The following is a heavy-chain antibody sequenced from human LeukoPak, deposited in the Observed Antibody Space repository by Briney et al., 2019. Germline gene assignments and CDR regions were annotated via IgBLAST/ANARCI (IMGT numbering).Heavy chain of an antibody. CDR2: IYSGGST. CDR3: ARGTYDSSGYYYGDFQH. J-gene: IGHJ1*01. V-gene: IGHV3-53*01. CDR1: GFTVSSNY. Sequence: GGFLRLSCAASGFTVSSNYMSWVRQAPGKGLEWVSVIYSGGSTYYADSVKGRFTISRDNSKNTLYLQMNSLRAEDTAVYYCARGTYDSSGYYYGDFQHWGQGTLVTVSS. D-gene: IGHD3-22*01.